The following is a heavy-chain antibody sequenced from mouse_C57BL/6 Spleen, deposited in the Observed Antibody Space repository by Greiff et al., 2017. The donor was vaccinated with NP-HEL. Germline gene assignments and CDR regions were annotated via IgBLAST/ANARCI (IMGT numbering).Heavy chain of an antibody. CDR3: ARAPLGGTLYYAMDY. D-gene: IGHD3-1*01. Sequence: QVQLQQSGAELARPGASVKMSCKASGYTFTSYTMHWVKQRPGQGLEWIGYINPSSGYTKYNQKFKDKATLTADKSSSTAYMQLSSLTSEDSAVYYCARAPLGGTLYYAMDYWGQGTSVTVSS. J-gene: IGHJ4*01. CDR1: GYTFTSYT. CDR2: INPSSGYT. V-gene: IGHV1-4*01.